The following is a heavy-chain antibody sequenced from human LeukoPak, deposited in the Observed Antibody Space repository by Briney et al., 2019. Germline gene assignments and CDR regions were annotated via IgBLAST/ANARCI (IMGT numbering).Heavy chain of an antibody. D-gene: IGHD3-16*01. CDR2: IKQDGSEK. CDR1: GFTFMTYW. V-gene: IGHV3-7*04. Sequence: GGSLRLSCEASGFTFMTYWMTWVRQAPGKGLEWVANIKQDGSEKYYVDSVKGRFTISRDNAKKSLYLQMNSLRAEDTAVYFCARDMIILQSWGQGTLVTVSS. J-gene: IGHJ5*02. CDR3: ARDMIILQS.